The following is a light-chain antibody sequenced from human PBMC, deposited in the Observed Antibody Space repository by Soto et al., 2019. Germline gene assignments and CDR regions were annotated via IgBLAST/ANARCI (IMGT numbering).Light chain of an antibody. V-gene: IGKV1-33*01. J-gene: IGKJ4*02. Sequence: DVLMTQSPSSLSASVGDRVIITCKANQSIANFLNWFQHKPGEAPKLLISDASHLELGVPSRFSGSRSGTDFVFAISNLQSEDVATYICQQCEVLHLTFGGGTKVEI. CDR1: QSIANF. CDR3: QQCEVLHLT. CDR2: DAS.